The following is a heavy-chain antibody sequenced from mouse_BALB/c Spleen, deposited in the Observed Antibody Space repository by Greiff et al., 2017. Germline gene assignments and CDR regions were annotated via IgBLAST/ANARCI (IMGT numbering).Heavy chain of an antibody. V-gene: IGHV5-17*02. J-gene: IGHJ4*01. CDR2: ISSGSSTI. CDR1: GFTFSSFG. CDR3: ARSDLRY. Sequence: EVKVVESGGGLVQPGGSRKLSCAASGFTFSSFGMHWVRQAPEKGLEWVAYISSGSSTIYYADTVKGRFTISRDNPKNTLFLQMTSLRSEDTAMYYCARSDLRYWGQGTSVTVSS.